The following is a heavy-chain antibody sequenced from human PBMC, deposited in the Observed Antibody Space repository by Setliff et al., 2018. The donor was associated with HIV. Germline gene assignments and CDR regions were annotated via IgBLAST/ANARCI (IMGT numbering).Heavy chain of an antibody. CDR2: IYYSGST. J-gene: IGHJ4*02. D-gene: IGHD3-16*01. CDR1: GGSISSGNYY. CDR3: ARGGRLASDFDY. V-gene: IGHV4-31*03. Sequence: KASETLSLTCTVSGGSISSGNYYWSWIRQHPGKGLEWIGYIYYSGSTYYNPSLKSRVTISVDTSKNQFSLKLSSVTAADTAVYYCARGGRLASDFDYWGQGTLVTVSS.